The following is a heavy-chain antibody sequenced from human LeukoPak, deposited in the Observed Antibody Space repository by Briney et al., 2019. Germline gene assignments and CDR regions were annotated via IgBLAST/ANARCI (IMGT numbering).Heavy chain of an antibody. J-gene: IGHJ6*02. CDR2: ISGTGGST. D-gene: IGHD2-2*01. Sequence: GGSLRLSCAASGFTFSSYAMSWVRQARGKGLEWVSAISGTGGSTYYADSVKGRFTISRDNSKNTLYLQMNSLRAEDTAVYYCAKDPRYCSSASCYPYGMDVWGQGTTVTVSS. CDR3: AKDPRYCSSASCYPYGMDV. CDR1: GFTFSSYA. V-gene: IGHV3-23*01.